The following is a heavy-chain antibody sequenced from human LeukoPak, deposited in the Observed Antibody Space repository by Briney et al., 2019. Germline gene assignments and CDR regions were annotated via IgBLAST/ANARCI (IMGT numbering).Heavy chain of an antibody. Sequence: GGSLRLSCAASGFTVSSNYMSWVRRAPGKGLEWVSVIYSGGSTYYADSVKGRFTISRDNSKNTLYLQMNSLRAEDTAVYYCARADYGDYGFLRFDYWGQGTLVTVSS. CDR3: ARADYGDYGFLRFDY. CDR1: GFTVSSNY. V-gene: IGHV3-66*01. J-gene: IGHJ4*02. D-gene: IGHD4-17*01. CDR2: IYSGGST.